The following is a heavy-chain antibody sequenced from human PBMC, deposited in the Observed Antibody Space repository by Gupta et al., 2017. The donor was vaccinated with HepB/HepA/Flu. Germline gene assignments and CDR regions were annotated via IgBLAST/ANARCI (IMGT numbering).Heavy chain of an antibody. D-gene: IGHD3-3*01. CDR3: ARHYLYSDEVLLDY. Sequence: QLQLQESGPGLVTPSETLSLTCTVSGGSISSSSYYWGWIRQPPGKGLEWIGSIYYSGSTYYNPSLKSRVTISVDTSKNQFSLKLSSVTAADTAVYYCARHYLYSDEVLLDYWGQGTLVTGSS. CDR2: IYYSGST. J-gene: IGHJ4*02. CDR1: GGSISSSSYY. V-gene: IGHV4-39*01.